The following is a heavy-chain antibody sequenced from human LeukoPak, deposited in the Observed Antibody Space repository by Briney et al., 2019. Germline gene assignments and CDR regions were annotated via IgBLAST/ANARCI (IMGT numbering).Heavy chain of an antibody. V-gene: IGHV5-51*01. CDR3: ARLVDILTGYEGYYFDY. CDR2: IYPGDSDT. J-gene: IGHJ4*02. CDR1: GYSLTSYW. D-gene: IGHD3-9*01. Sequence: GESLKISCMGAGYSLTSYWIGWVRQLPGKGLEWMGIIYPGDSDTRYSPSFQGQVTISADKSISTAYLQWSSLKASDTAMYYCARLVDILTGYEGYYFDYWGQGTLVTVSS.